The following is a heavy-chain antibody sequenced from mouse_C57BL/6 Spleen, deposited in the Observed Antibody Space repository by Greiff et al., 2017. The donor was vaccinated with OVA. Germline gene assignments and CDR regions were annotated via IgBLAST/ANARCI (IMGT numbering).Heavy chain of an antibody. V-gene: IGHV1-69*01. J-gene: IGHJ2*01. Sequence: VQLKESGAELVMPGASVKLSCKASGYTFTSYWMHWVKQRPGQGLEWIGEIDPSDSYTNYNQKFKGKSTLTVDKSSSTAYMQLSSLTSEDSAVYYCARSEELRLYYFDYWGQGTTLTVSS. D-gene: IGHD1-1*01. CDR1: GYTFTSYW. CDR2: IDPSDSYT. CDR3: ARSEELRLYYFDY.